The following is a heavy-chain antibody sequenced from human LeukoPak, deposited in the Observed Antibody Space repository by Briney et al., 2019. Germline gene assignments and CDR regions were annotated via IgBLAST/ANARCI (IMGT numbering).Heavy chain of an antibody. V-gene: IGHV4-59*08. D-gene: IGHD1-26*01. CDR1: GGSISTYY. CDR2: ISYTGST. J-gene: IGHJ4*02. CDR3: ARHISGSYSFYFDY. Sequence: SETLSLTCTVSGGSISTYYWSWIRQPPGKGLEWIGYISYTGSTNFNPSLKSRVTISVDTSKNQFSLKLSSVTAADTAVYYCARHISGSYSFYFDYWGQGTLVTVSS.